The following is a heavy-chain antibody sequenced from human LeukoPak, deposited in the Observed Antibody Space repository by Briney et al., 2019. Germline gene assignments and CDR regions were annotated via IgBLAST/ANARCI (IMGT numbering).Heavy chain of an antibody. V-gene: IGHV1-2*02. J-gene: IGHJ4*02. Sequence: ASVKVSCKASGYTFTGYYMHWVRQAPGQGLEWMGWINPNSGGTNYAQKFQGRVIMTRDTSISTAYMELSRLRSDDTAVYYCARDHSSGWYGDYWGQGTLVTVSS. CDR2: INPNSGGT. CDR3: ARDHSSGWYGDY. CDR1: GYTFTGYY. D-gene: IGHD6-19*01.